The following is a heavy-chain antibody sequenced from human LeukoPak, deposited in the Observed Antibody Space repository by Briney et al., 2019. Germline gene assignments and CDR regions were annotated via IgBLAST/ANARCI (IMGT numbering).Heavy chain of an antibody. Sequence: GGSLRLSCAASGFTFNNYAMRWVRQAPGKGLEWVSTISGSGGSTHYADSVKGRFTISTDNSKNTLSLQMNSLRGEDTAVYDCAKTSVAGTRYNYYAMDVWGQGTTVTVSS. D-gene: IGHD6-13*01. J-gene: IGHJ6*02. CDR1: GFTFNNYA. CDR2: ISGSGGST. V-gene: IGHV3-23*01. CDR3: AKTSVAGTRYNYYAMDV.